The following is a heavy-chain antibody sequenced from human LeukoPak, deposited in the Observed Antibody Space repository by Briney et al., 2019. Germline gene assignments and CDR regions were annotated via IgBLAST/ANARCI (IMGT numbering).Heavy chain of an antibody. CDR3: ARGRYYDSSGYVPVDD. J-gene: IGHJ4*02. V-gene: IGHV3-48*01. CDR2: ISGSSNTI. D-gene: IGHD3-22*01. CDR1: GFTFSTYS. Sequence: GGSLRLSCAASGFTFSTYSMNWVRQAPGKGLEWVSYISGSSNTIYYADSVKGRFTISRDNAKNSLYLQMNSLRGEDTAVYYCARGRYYDSSGYVPVDDWGQGTLVTVSS.